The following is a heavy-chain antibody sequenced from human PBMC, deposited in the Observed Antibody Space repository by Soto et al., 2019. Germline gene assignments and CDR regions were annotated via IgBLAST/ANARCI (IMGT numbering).Heavy chain of an antibody. D-gene: IGHD3-10*01. CDR3: ARDYYGSGSTLSYYSGMDV. V-gene: IGHV1-46*01. Sequence: GAPVKASWEASRDTFTSYYLHWVHQAPGQGLEWMGIINPSGGSTSYAQKFQGRVTMTRDASTSTVYMELSSLRSEDTAVYYCARDYYGSGSTLSYYSGMDVWGQGTTLTVSS. CDR1: RDTFTSYY. CDR2: INPSGGST. J-gene: IGHJ6*02.